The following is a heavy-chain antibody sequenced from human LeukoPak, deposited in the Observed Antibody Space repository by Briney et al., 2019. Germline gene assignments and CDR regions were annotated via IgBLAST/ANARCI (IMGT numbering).Heavy chain of an antibody. V-gene: IGHV3-48*04. Sequence: PGGSLRLSCAASGFTFSSYGMHWVRQAPGKGLEWVSYISSSGSTIYYADSVEGRFTISRDNAKNSLYLQMNSLRAEDTAVYYCARENYYDSSGYGMDVWGQGTTVTVSS. CDR3: ARENYYDSSGYGMDV. D-gene: IGHD3-22*01. J-gene: IGHJ6*02. CDR1: GFTFSSYG. CDR2: ISSSGSTI.